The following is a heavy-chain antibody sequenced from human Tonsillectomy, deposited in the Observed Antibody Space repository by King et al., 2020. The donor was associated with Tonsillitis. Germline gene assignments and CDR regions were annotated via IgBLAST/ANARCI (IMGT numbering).Heavy chain of an antibody. Sequence: QLQESGPGLVKPSETLSLTCTVSGGSISSYHWSWIRQPAGKGLEWIARVYTSVSTNYNPSLKSRVSMSVDTSKNQFSLRLNSVTAADTAVYYCARGGLSAIAVSDSFDIWGQGTMVTVSS. CDR3: ARGGLSAIAVSDSFDI. CDR2: VYTSVST. V-gene: IGHV4-4*07. J-gene: IGHJ3*02. CDR1: GGSISSYH. D-gene: IGHD2-2*02.